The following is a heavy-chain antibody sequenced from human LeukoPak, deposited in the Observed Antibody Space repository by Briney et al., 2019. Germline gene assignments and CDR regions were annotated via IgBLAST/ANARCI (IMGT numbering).Heavy chain of an antibody. V-gene: IGHV1-69*13. CDR1: GGTFSSYA. J-gene: IGHJ3*02. CDR2: IIPIFGTA. Sequence: ASVKVSCKASGGTFSSYAISCVRQAPGQGLEWMGGIIPIFGTANYAQKFQGRVTITADESTSTAYMELSSLRSEDTAVYYCARDLDYDYYRPGGAFDIWGQGTMVIVSS. D-gene: IGHD3-3*01. CDR3: ARDLDYDYYRPGGAFDI.